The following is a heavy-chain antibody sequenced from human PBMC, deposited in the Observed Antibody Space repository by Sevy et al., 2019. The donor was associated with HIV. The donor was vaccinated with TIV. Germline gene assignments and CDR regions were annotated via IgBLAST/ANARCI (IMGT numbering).Heavy chain of an antibody. V-gene: IGHV4-59*01. J-gene: IGHJ5*02. CDR2: IYYSGST. CDR3: ARGLEQQLNNWFYP. Sequence: SETLSLTCTVSGGSISSYYWSWIRQPPGKGLEWIGYIYYSGSTNYNPSLKSRVTISVDTSKNQFSLKLSSVTAADTAVYYCARGLEQQLNNWFYPWGQGTLVTVSS. CDR1: GGSISSYY. D-gene: IGHD6-13*01.